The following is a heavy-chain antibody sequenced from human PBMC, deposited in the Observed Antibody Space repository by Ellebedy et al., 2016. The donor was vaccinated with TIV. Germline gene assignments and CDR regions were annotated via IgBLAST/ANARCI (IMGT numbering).Heavy chain of an antibody. CDR1: GFTVSSSY. CDR2: IYSSGDA. V-gene: IGHV3-53*01. J-gene: IGHJ4*02. CDR3: AQGYRFGLLDY. Sequence: GESLKISCAGSGFTVSSSYMTWVRQAPGKGLEWVSVIYSSGDAYYADSVKGRFTISKDSSKNTLDLQMSSLRAEDTAIYYCAQGYRFGLLDYWGQGTLVTVSS. D-gene: IGHD3/OR15-3a*01.